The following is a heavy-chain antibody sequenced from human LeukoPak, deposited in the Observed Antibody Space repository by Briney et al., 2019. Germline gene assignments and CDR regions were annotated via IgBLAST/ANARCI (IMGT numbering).Heavy chain of an antibody. Sequence: GGSLRLSCAASGFTFSSYGMHWVRQAPGKGLEWVAVIWYDGSNKYYADSVKGRFTISRDNSKNTLYLQMNSLRAEDTAVYYCARPEYYYDSRGYYYWGQGTLVTVSS. D-gene: IGHD3-22*01. J-gene: IGHJ4*02. V-gene: IGHV3-33*01. CDR3: ARPEYYYDSRGYYY. CDR2: IWYDGSNK. CDR1: GFTFSSYG.